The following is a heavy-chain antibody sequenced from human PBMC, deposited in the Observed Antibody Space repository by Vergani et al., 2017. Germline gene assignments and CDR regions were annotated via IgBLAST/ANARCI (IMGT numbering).Heavy chain of an antibody. CDR2: ISGSGGST. J-gene: IGHJ4*02. CDR1: GFTFSSYA. D-gene: IGHD2-21*02. CDR3: AKDDDLMVTATPSSDY. V-gene: IGHV3-23*04. Sequence: EVQLVESGGGLVQPGGSLRLSCAASGFTFSSYAMSWVRQAPGKGLEWVSAISGSGGSTYYADSVKGRFTISRDNSKNTLYLQMNSLRAEDTAVYYCAKDDDLMVTATPSSDYWGQGTLVTVSS.